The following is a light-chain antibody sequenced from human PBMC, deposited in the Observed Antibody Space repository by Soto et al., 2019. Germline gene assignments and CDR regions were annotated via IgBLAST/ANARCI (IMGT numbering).Light chain of an antibody. CDR3: LQHYRYPRT. CDR1: QVIRND. V-gene: IGKV1-17*01. CDR2: AAY. J-gene: IGKJ1*01. Sequence: IQMTPSPSSLSASVGDRVTITCRASQVIRNDLGWCLQKPGKAPKRRIYAAYTLQSGVPSRFSGSGSGTEFTLTISRLQAEDFATYYCLQHYRYPRTFGQGTKVDIK.